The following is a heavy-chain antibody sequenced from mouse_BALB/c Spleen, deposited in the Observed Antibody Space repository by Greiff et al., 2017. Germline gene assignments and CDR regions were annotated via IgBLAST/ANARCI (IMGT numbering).Heavy chain of an antibody. J-gene: IGHJ4*01. Sequence: EVKVVESGGDLVKPGGSLKLSCAASGFTFSSYGMSWVRQTPDKRLEWVATISSGGSYTYYPDSVKGRFTISRDNAKNTLYLQMSSLKSEDTAMYYCARRDYDYDVDYAMDYWGQGTSVTVSS. CDR1: GFTFSSYG. D-gene: IGHD2-4*01. CDR2: ISSGGSYT. CDR3: ARRDYDYDVDYAMDY. V-gene: IGHV5-6*02.